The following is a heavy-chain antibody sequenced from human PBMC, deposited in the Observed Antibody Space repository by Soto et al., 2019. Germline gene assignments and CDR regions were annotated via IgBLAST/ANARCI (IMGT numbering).Heavy chain of an antibody. J-gene: IGHJ4*02. V-gene: IGHV3-53*01. CDR3: TYGGNGPFLY. D-gene: IGHD2-15*01. CDR1: GFTVSSDH. Sequence: EVQLVESGGGLIQPGGSLRLSCAVSGFTVSSDHMSWVRQAPGKGLEWVSVIYSGGSTYYADSVKGRFTISRDNSKNTLYLQMNRSEAEDTAVYYCTYGGNGPFLYWGQGTLVTVSS. CDR2: IYSGGST.